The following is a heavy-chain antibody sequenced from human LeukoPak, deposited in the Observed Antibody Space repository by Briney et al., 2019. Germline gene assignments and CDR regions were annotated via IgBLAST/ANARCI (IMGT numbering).Heavy chain of an antibody. J-gene: IGHJ4*02. CDR1: EYSFATYW. CDR2: IFPGDSDT. V-gene: IGHV5-51*01. Sequence: KPGESLEISCKGSEYSFATYWIGWVRQMPGQGLEWMGIIFPGDSDTRYSPSFQGQVTISADKSISTAYLQWSSLKASDTAIYYCASEYCSGGNCYFDYWGQGTLVTVSS. CDR3: ASEYCSGGNCYFDY. D-gene: IGHD2-15*01.